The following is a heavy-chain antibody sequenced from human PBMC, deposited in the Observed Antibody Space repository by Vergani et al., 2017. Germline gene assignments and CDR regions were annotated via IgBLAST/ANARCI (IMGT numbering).Heavy chain of an antibody. J-gene: IGHJ3*02. CDR1: GFTFSSYA. D-gene: IGHD3-9*01. CDR2: ISYDGSNK. V-gene: IGHV3-30*04. CDR3: ARDAGGVGYFDWFPHADAFDI. Sequence: QVQLVESGGGVVQPGRSLRLSCAASGFTFSSYAMHWVRQAPGKGPEWVAVISYDGSNKYYADSVKGRFTIARDNSKNTLYLQMNSLRAEDTAVYYCARDAGGVGYFDWFPHADAFDIWGQGTMVTVSS.